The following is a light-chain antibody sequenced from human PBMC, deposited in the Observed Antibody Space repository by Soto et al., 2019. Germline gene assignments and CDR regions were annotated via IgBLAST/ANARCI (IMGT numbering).Light chain of an antibody. V-gene: IGKV3-15*01. CDR2: GAS. CDR3: QQYNIWPQT. J-gene: IGKJ1*01. CDR1: QSLRSS. Sequence: VMTQSPATLSVSPGERATLSCRASQSLRSSLAWYQQKPGQAPRLLIYGASTRATGIPARFSGSRSGTEFTLTISSLQSEDFAVYFCQQYNIWPQTFGQGTKVDIK.